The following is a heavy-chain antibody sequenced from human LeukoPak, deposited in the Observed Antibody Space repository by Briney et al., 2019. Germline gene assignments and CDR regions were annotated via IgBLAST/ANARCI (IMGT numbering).Heavy chain of an antibody. V-gene: IGHV4-30-4*01. D-gene: IGHD4-23*01. J-gene: IGHJ4*02. Sequence: SETLSLACTVSGASITSDIFYWNWIRQSPGKGLEWIGAIHNSRGTSYNPSLESRLTISVDPSEHKFFLKMTSVTDADTATYYCGKVGGNTNSWGQGTLVTVSS. CDR1: GASITSDIFY. CDR2: IHNSRGT. CDR3: GKVGGNTNS.